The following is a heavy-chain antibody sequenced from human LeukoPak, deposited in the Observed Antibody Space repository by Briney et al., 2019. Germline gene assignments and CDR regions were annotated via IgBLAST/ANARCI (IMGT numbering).Heavy chain of an antibody. CDR1: GGSFSGYY. CDR2: INHSGST. CDR3: ARRSFDAFDI. Sequence: KSSETLSLTCTVYGGSFSGYYWSWIRQPPGKGLEWIGEINHSGSTNYNPSLKSRVTISVDTSKNQFSLKLSSVTAADTAVYYCARRSFDAFDIWGQGTTVTVSS. J-gene: IGHJ3*02. V-gene: IGHV4-34*01.